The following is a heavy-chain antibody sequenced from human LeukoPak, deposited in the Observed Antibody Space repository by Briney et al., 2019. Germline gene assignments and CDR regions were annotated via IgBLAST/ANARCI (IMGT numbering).Heavy chain of an antibody. Sequence: GRSLRLSCSVSGFSFADYAINWVRQAPGKGLEWVGFIRGKAYGETTEYAASVKGRFTISRDNSENTLYLQMNSLRADDTAKYYCAREGAEAGMDVWGQGTTVTVSS. J-gene: IGHJ6*02. CDR3: AREGAEAGMDV. CDR1: GFSFADYA. V-gene: IGHV3-49*04. D-gene: IGHD6-13*01. CDR2: IRGKAYGETT.